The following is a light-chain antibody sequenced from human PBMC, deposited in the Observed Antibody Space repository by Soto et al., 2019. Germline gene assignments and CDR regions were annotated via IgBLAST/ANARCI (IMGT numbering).Light chain of an antibody. Sequence: EIVLTQSPGTLSLSPGERATLSCRASQSVTSSYLAWYQQKPGQAPRLLIYGATSRATGIPPRFSGSGSGTGFTFTISRLEPEGVAVYYCQQYGNSPLTVGGGTKVEIK. CDR2: GAT. CDR1: QSVTSSY. V-gene: IGKV3-20*01. CDR3: QQYGNSPLT. J-gene: IGKJ4*01.